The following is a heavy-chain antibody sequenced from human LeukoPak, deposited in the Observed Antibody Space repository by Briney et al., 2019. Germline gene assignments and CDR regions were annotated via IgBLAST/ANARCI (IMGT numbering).Heavy chain of an antibody. V-gene: IGHV3-21*01. CDR3: ASSRFYYYDSSGYPVDY. J-gene: IGHJ4*02. D-gene: IGHD3-22*01. Sequence: GGSLRLSCAASGFTFSTYSMNWVRQAPGKGLEWVSSICSSGSYIYYADSVKGRFTISRDNARNSLYLQMNSLRAEDTAVYFCASSRFYYYDSSGYPVDYWGQGTLVTVSS. CDR2: ICSSGSYI. CDR1: GFTFSTYS.